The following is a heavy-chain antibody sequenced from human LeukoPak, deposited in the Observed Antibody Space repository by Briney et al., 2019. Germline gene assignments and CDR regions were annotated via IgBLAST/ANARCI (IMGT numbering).Heavy chain of an antibody. CDR2: IWYDGSNK. J-gene: IGHJ4*02. CDR3: AIDGYCSGGSCYSAPYYFDY. V-gene: IGHV3-33*01. CDR1: GFTFSSYG. Sequence: GRSLRLSCAASGFTFSSYGMHWVRQAPGKGLEWVAVIWYDGSNKYYADSVKGRFTISRDNSRNTLYLQMNSLRAEDTTVFYCAIDGYCSGGSCYSAPYYFDYWGQGTLVTVSS. D-gene: IGHD2-15*01.